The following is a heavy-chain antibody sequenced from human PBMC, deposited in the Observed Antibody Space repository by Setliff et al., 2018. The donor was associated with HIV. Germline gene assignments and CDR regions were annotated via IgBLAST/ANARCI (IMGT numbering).Heavy chain of an antibody. J-gene: IGHJ6*03. CDR2: IIHILGIA. V-gene: IGHV1-69*10. Sequence: GASVKVSCKAAGGAFRDDASTWVRQAPGQGLEWMGGIIHILGIANYAQKFQGRVTITADKSTSTAYMELSCLRSEDTAVYYGARHLSPRIDYYYTDVWGKGPPGTVSS. CDR3: ARHLSPRIDYYYTDV. CDR1: GGAFRDDA.